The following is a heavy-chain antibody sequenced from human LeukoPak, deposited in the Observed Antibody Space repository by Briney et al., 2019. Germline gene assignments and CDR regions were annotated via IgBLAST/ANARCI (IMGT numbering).Heavy chain of an antibody. V-gene: IGHV4-59*08. D-gene: IGHD3-22*01. CDR3: ARRFVGYDSTWGASDI. J-gene: IGHJ3*02. CDR2: IYYSGNT. Sequence: PSETLSLTCTVSGGSISSYYWSWIRQPPGKGLEWIGYIYYSGNTNYNPSLKSRVTMSVDTSKNQFSLKLTSVTAADTAVYYCARRFVGYDSTWGASDIWGQGTMVTVSS. CDR1: GGSISSYY.